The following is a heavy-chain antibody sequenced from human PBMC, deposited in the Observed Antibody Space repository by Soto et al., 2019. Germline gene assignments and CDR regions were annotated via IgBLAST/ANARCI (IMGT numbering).Heavy chain of an antibody. CDR3: AKVDCSSTSCYVLHYGMDV. D-gene: IGHD2-2*01. CDR2: ISGSGGST. CDR1: GFTFSSYA. Sequence: GGSLRLSCAASGFTFSSYAMSWVRQAPGKGLEWVSAISGSGGSTYYADSVKGRFTISRDNSKNTLYLQMDSLRAEDTAVYYCAKVDCSSTSCYVLHYGMDVWGQGTTVTVSS. V-gene: IGHV3-23*01. J-gene: IGHJ6*02.